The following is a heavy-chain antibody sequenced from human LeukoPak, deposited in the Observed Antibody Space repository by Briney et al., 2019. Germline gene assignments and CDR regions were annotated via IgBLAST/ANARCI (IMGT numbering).Heavy chain of an antibody. CDR2: ISAYNGNT. CDR3: ARVVHCSSTSCYILPTYYYYYMDV. CDR1: GYTFTSYG. J-gene: IGHJ6*03. V-gene: IGHV1-18*01. Sequence: ASVKVSCKASGYTFTSYGISWVRQAPGQGLEWMGWISAYNGNTNYAQKLQGRVTMTTDTSTSTAYMELRSLRSDDTAVYYCARVVHCSSTSCYILPTYYYYYMDVWGKGTTVTVSS. D-gene: IGHD2-2*02.